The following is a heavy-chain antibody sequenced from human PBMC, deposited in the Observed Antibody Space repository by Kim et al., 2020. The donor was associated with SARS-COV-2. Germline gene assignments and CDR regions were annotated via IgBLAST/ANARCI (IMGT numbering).Heavy chain of an antibody. V-gene: IGHV3-30-3*01. J-gene: IGHJ6*02. CDR2: ISYDGSNK. Sequence: GGSLRLSCAASGFTFSSYAMHWVRQAPGKGLEWVAVISYDGSNKYYADSVKGRFTISRDNSKNTLYLQMNSLRAEETAVYYCARTFSGSYYYGMDVWGQG. CDR3: ARTFSGSYYYGMDV. CDR1: GFTFSSYA. D-gene: IGHD1-26*01.